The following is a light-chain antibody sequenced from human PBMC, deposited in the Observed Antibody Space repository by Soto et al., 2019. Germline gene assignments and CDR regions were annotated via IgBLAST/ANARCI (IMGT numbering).Light chain of an antibody. CDR1: SSNIGAGYD. J-gene: IGLJ2*01. CDR2: DNN. V-gene: IGLV1-40*01. Sequence: QSVLTQPPSVSGAPGQRVTISCTGSSSNIGAGYDVQWYQHLPGTAPKLLIYDNNNRPSGVSGRFSGSTSGTSASLAITGLQAADEADYYCQSSDRGLVSAVVFGGGTKLTVL. CDR3: QSSDRGLVSAVV.